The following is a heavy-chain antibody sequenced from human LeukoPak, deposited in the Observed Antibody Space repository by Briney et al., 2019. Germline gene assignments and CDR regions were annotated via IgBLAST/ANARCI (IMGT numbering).Heavy chain of an antibody. J-gene: IGHJ6*03. Sequence: GGSLRLSCAASGFTFSSYSMNWVRQAPGKGLEWVSSISSSSSYIYYADSVKGRFTISRDNAKNSLYLQMNSLRAEDTAVYYCARSNVDTATWDYYYYMDVWGKGTTVTISS. CDR2: ISSSSSYI. CDR1: GFTFSSYS. D-gene: IGHD5-18*01. CDR3: ARSNVDTATWDYYYYMDV. V-gene: IGHV3-21*01.